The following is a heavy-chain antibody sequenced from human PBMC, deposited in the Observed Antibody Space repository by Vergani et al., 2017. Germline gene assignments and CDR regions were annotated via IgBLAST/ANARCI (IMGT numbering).Heavy chain of an antibody. CDR2: IKQDGSEK. D-gene: IGHD3-22*01. CDR3: ARVRRPDYYDSSGYYYAYFDY. J-gene: IGHJ4*02. Sequence: EVQLLESGGGLVQPGGSLRLSCAASGFTFSSYAMSWVRQAPGKGLEWVANIKQDGSEKYYVDSVKGRFTISRDNAKNSLYLQMNSLRAEDTAVYYCARVRRPDYYDSSGYYYAYFDYWGQGTLVTVSS. CDR1: GFTFSSYA. V-gene: IGHV3-7*01.